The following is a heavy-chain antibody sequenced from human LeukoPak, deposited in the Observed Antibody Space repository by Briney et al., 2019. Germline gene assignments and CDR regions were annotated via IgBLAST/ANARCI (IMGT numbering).Heavy chain of an antibody. Sequence: ASVKVSCKVSGYSLIDLSMYWVRQAPGKGLEWMGGFDPDDGETTYAQRFQGGVTMTEDTSTDIAYMELSNLRSDDTAVYYCAADTQKTVVPSTDHWGQGTLVTVSS. CDR1: GYSLIDLS. CDR2: FDPDDGET. CDR3: AADTQKTVVPSTDH. V-gene: IGHV1-24*01. D-gene: IGHD4-23*01. J-gene: IGHJ4*02.